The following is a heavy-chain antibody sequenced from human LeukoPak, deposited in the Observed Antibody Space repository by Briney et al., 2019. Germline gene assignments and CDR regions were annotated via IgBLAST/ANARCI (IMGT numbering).Heavy chain of an antibody. Sequence: SETLSLTCTVSGGSISSYYWSWIRQPPGKGLEWMGYIYYSGSTNYNPSLKSRVTISVDTSKNQFSLKLSSVTAADTAVYYCARSGYSSYDSSDYWGQGTLVTVSS. CDR2: IYYSGST. J-gene: IGHJ4*02. D-gene: IGHD5-12*01. CDR1: GGSISSYY. V-gene: IGHV4-59*01. CDR3: ARSGYSSYDSSDY.